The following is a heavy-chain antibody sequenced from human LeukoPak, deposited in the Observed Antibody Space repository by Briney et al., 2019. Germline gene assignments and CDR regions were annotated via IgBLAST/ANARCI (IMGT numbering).Heavy chain of an antibody. D-gene: IGHD3-3*01. CDR1: GYTFTSYY. V-gene: IGHV1-2*02. Sequence: ASVKVSCKASGYTFTSYYMHWVRQAPGQGLEWMGIINPSGGSTNYAQKFQGRVTMTRDTSISTAYMELSRLRSDDTAVYYCAREGFWRDLGDYWGQGTLVTVSS. CDR2: INPSGGST. J-gene: IGHJ4*02. CDR3: AREGFWRDLGDY.